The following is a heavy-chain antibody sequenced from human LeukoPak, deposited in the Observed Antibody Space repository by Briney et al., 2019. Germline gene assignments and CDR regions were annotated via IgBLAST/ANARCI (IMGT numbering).Heavy chain of an antibody. Sequence: ASVKVSCKASGYTFTSYDINWVRQATGQGLEWMGWMNPNSGNTGYAQKSQGRVTMTRNTSISTAYMELSSLRSEDTAVYYCARGYKPYGSGTHPHWFDPWGQGTLVTVSS. J-gene: IGHJ5*02. CDR1: GYTFTSYD. CDR3: ARGYKPYGSGTHPHWFDP. D-gene: IGHD3-10*01. V-gene: IGHV1-8*01. CDR2: MNPNSGNT.